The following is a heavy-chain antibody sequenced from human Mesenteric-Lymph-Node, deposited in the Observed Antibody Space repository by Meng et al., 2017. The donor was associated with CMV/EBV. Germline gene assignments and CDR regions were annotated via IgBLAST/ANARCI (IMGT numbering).Heavy chain of an antibody. V-gene: IGHV1-2*06. Sequence: CKASGYTFTGYYMHWVRQAPGQGLEWMGRINPNSGGTNYAQKFQGRVTMTRDTSISTAYMELSRLRSDDTAVYYCARALSYGSGQHDYWGQGTLVTVSS. CDR3: ARALSYGSGQHDY. D-gene: IGHD3-10*01. CDR1: GYTFTGYY. CDR2: INPNSGGT. J-gene: IGHJ4*02.